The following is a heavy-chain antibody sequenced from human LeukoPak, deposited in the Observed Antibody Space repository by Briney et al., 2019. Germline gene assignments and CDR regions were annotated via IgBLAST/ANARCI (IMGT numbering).Heavy chain of an antibody. CDR1: GYTFTGYY. Sequence: ASVKVSCKASGYTFTGYYMHWVRQAPGQGLEWMGRINPNSGGTNYAQKFQGRVTMTRDTSISTAYMELSRLRSDDTAVYYCARVWFGELSVDAFDIWGQGTMVTVSS. V-gene: IGHV1-2*06. CDR3: ARVWFGELSVDAFDI. J-gene: IGHJ3*02. D-gene: IGHD3-10*01. CDR2: INPNSGGT.